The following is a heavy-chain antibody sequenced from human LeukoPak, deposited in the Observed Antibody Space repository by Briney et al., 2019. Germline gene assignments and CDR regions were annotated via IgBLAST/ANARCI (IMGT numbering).Heavy chain of an antibody. J-gene: IGHJ6*02. V-gene: IGHV3-7*01. CDR2: IKQDGNEK. CDR1: GFTFSSYW. Sequence: PGGSLRLSCAASGFTFSSYWMSWVRQAPGKGLEWVANIKQDGNEKYYVDSVKGRFTISRDNAKNSLYLQMNSLRAEDTAVYYCARDNLRAGIQLWPHYYGMDVWGQGTTVTVSS. D-gene: IGHD5-18*01. CDR3: ARDNLRAGIQLWPHYYGMDV.